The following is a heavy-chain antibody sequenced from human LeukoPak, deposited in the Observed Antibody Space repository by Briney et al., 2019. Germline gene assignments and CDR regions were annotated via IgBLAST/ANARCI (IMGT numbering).Heavy chain of an antibody. CDR2: ISSSSSYK. V-gene: IGHV3-21*01. D-gene: IGHD3-9*01. CDR1: GFTFSSYN. Sequence: PGGSLRLSCAASGFTFSSYNMNWVRQAPGKGLEWVSSISSSSSYKNYADSMKGRFTISRDNAKNSLYLQMNSLRAEDTAVYYCARVSLTGYFAFDSWGQGTLVTVSS. J-gene: IGHJ4*02. CDR3: ARVSLTGYFAFDS.